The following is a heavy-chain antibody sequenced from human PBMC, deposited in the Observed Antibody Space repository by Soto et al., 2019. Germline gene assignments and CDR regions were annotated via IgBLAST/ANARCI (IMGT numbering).Heavy chain of an antibody. CDR3: ARGRVASRTFDY. V-gene: IGHV5-51*01. J-gene: IGHJ4*02. CDR1: DYSFTSYW. Sequence: GESLKISCKASDYSFTSYWIAWVRQMPGQGLELMGIIYPSDSDTRYSPSFQGQVSISADKSITTAYLQWTSLRSSDTAIYYCARGRVASRTFDYWGQGTLVTVSS. CDR2: IYPSDSDT. D-gene: IGHD3-3*01.